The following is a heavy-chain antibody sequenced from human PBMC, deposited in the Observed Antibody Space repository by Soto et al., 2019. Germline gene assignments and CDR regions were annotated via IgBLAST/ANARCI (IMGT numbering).Heavy chain of an antibody. CDR2: INAGNGNT. Sequence: ASVKVSCKASGYTFTRYAMHWVRQAPGQRLEWMGWINAGNGNTKYSQKFQGRVTITRDTSASTAYMELSSLRSEDTAVYYCARDRGIAAAGNRSWFDPWGQGTLVTVSS. CDR3: ARDRGIAAAGNRSWFDP. V-gene: IGHV1-3*01. D-gene: IGHD6-13*01. CDR1: GYTFTRYA. J-gene: IGHJ5*02.